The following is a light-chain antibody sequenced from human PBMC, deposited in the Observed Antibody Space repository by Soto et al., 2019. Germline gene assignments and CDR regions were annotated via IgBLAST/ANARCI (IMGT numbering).Light chain of an antibody. Sequence: QSVLTQPASVSGSPGQSITISCTGTSSDVGGYNYVSWYQQHPGKAPKLMIYEVSNRPSGVSNRFSGSKSGNTASLTISGLQDEEEADSSCSSYNSRSTRVFGTGTKVTVL. J-gene: IGLJ1*01. CDR3: SSYNSRSTRV. V-gene: IGLV2-14*01. CDR1: SSDVGGYNY. CDR2: EVS.